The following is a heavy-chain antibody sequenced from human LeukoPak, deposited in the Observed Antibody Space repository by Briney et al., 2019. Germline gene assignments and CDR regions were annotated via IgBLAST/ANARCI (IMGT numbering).Heavy chain of an antibody. CDR1: GGSISSSSYY. J-gene: IGHJ5*02. V-gene: IGHV4-39*01. Sequence: SETLSLTCTVSGGSISSSSYYWGWIRQPPGKGLEWIGSIYSSGSTYYNPSLKSRVTISVDTSKNQFSLKLSSVTAADTAVYYCARHRYDILTGYVNWFDPWGQGTLVTVSS. CDR3: ARHRYDILTGYVNWFDP. D-gene: IGHD3-9*01. CDR2: IYSSGST.